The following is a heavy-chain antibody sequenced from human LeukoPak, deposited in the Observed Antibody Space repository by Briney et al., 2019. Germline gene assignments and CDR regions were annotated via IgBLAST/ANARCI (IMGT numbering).Heavy chain of an antibody. CDR3: ARHPLKPYVSDWFDP. CDR2: IYYSGST. CDR1: GGSISSSSYY. D-gene: IGHD3-10*02. Sequence: SETQSLTCTVSGGSISSSSYYWGWIRQPPGKGLEWIGSIYYSGSTYYNPSLKSRVTISVDTSKNQFSLKLSSVTAADTAVYYCARHPLKPYVSDWFDPWGQGTLVTVSS. V-gene: IGHV4-39*01. J-gene: IGHJ5*02.